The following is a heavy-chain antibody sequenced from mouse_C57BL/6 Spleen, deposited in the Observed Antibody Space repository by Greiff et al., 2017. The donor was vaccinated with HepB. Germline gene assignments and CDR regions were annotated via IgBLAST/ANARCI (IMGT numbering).Heavy chain of an antibody. Sequence: QVQLKQSGPELVKPGASVKISCKASGYAFSSSWMNWVKQRPGKGLEWIGRIYPGDGDTNYNGKFKGKATLTADKSSSTAYMQLSSLTSEDSAVYFCARGYYGSSYVGYYAMDYWGQGTSVTVSA. J-gene: IGHJ4*01. D-gene: IGHD1-1*01. V-gene: IGHV1-82*01. CDR3: ARGYYGSSYVGYYAMDY. CDR2: IYPGDGDT. CDR1: GYAFSSSW.